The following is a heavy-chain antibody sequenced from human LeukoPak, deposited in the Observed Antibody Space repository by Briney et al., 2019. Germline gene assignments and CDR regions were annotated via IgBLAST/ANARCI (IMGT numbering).Heavy chain of an antibody. Sequence: GGSLRLSCAASGFTLSSYAMSWVRQTPEKGLEWVSGIVGSGDSTHYADSVKGRFTVSRDNSKNTMCLQMNSLRAEDTAVYYCAKALGGELAVLVYWGQGTLVTVS. J-gene: IGHJ4*02. D-gene: IGHD3-16*01. CDR3: AKALGGELAVLVY. CDR1: GFTLSSYA. CDR2: IVGSGDST. V-gene: IGHV3-23*01.